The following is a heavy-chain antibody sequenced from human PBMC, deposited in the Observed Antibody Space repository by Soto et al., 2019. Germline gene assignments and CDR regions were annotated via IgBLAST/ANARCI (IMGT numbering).Heavy chain of an antibody. J-gene: IGHJ4*02. D-gene: IGHD3-22*01. CDR2: INPYGGAA. V-gene: IGHV1-46*01. CDR3: ARARSPRSAYWWLDY. CDR1: GYTFTSTW. Sequence: ASVKVSCKASGYTFTSTWMHWVRQAPGQGLEWMGIINPYGGAATYAEKFQGRVTMTRDTSTATDYMELSSLRSEDTAMYYCARARSPRSAYWWLDYWGQGTEVTVSS.